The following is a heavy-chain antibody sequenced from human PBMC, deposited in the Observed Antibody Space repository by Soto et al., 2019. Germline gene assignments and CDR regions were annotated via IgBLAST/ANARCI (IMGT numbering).Heavy chain of an antibody. CDR2: IYSGGDI. CDR3: ARDRRDGDTI. D-gene: IGHD3-3*01. V-gene: IGHV3-66*01. CDR1: GFSVSSNY. Sequence: ESGGGLVQPGGSLRLSCAASGFSVSSNYMSWVRQAPGKGLEWVSVIYSGGDIYYADSVQGRFTTSRDNSKNSLDLQMNSLRAEDTAVYYCARDRRDGDTIWGQGVLVTVSS. J-gene: IGHJ4*02.